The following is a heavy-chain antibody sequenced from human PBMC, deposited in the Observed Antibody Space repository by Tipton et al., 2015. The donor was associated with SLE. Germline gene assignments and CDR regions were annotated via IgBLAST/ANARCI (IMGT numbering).Heavy chain of an antibody. CDR1: GFTFSSYG. CDR2: IWYDGSNK. V-gene: IGHV3-33*01. CDR3: AREGGQWLAFDY. J-gene: IGHJ4*02. D-gene: IGHD6-19*01. Sequence: SLRLSCAASGFTFSSYGMHWVRQAPGKGLEWVAVIWYDGSNKYYADSVKGRFTISRDNSKNTLYLQMNSLRAEDTAVYYCAREGGQWLAFDYWGQGTLVTVSS.